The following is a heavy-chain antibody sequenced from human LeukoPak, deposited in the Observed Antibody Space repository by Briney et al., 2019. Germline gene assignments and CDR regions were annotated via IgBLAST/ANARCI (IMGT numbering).Heavy chain of an antibody. CDR2: ITSSSSYI. D-gene: IGHD4-17*01. V-gene: IGHV3-21*01. CDR1: GFTFSTYS. Sequence: GGSLRLSCAASGFTFSTYSMSWVRQAPGKGLEWVSSITSSSSYIYYADSVKGRFTISRDNAKNSLFLQMNSLRAEDTAVYYCARELTTVDAFDIWGQGTMVTVSS. J-gene: IGHJ3*02. CDR3: ARELTTVDAFDI.